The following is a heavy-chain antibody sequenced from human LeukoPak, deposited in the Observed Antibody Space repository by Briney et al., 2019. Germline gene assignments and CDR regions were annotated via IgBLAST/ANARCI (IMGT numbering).Heavy chain of an antibody. CDR1: GYTFTGYY. V-gene: IGHV1-69*02. Sequence: SVKVSCKASGYTFTGYYMHWVRQAPGQGLEWMGRIIPILGIANYAQKFQGRVTITTDESTSTAYMELSSLRSEDTAVYYCASPKDGPGATGGPFDYWGQGTLVTVSS. D-gene: IGHD1-26*01. J-gene: IGHJ4*02. CDR2: IIPILGIA. CDR3: ASPKDGPGATGGPFDY.